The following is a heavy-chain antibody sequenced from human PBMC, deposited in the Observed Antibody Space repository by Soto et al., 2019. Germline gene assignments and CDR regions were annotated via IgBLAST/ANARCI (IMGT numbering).Heavy chain of an antibody. J-gene: IGHJ4*02. CDR2: IRSKANSYAT. CDR3: TSRTIAARRYFDY. CDR1: GFTFSGSA. V-gene: IGHV3-73*01. Sequence: GGSLRLSCAASGFTFSGSAMHWVRQASGKGLEWVGRIRSKANSYATAYAASVKGRFTISRDDSKNTAYLQMNSLKTEDTAVYYCTSRTIAARRYFDYWGQGTLVTVSS. D-gene: IGHD6-6*01.